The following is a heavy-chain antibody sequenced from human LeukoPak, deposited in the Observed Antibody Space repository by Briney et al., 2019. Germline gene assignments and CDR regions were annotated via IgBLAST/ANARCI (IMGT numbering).Heavy chain of an antibody. CDR1: GFTFSSYG. CDR2: IRYDGSNK. CDR3: AKARYSGYGLFDY. D-gene: IGHD5-12*01. Sequence: GGSLRLSCAASGFTFSSYGMHWVRQAPGKGLEWVAFIRYDGSNKYYADSVKGRFTISRDNSKNTLYLQMNSLRAEDTAVYYCAKARYSGYGLFDYWGQGTLVTVSS. V-gene: IGHV3-30*02. J-gene: IGHJ4*02.